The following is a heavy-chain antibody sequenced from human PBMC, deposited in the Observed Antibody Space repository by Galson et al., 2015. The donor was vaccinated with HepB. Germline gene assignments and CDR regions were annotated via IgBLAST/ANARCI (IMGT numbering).Heavy chain of an antibody. CDR3: ARDPQFGITGTTRYYYGMDV. CDR2: ISYDGSNK. J-gene: IGHJ6*02. D-gene: IGHD1-7*01. V-gene: IGHV3-30-3*01. Sequence: LSCAASGFTFSSYAMHWVRQAPGKGLEWVAVISYDGSNKYYADSVKGRFTISRDNSKNTLYLQMNSLRAEDTAVYYCARDPQFGITGTTRYYYGMDVWGQGTTVTVSS. CDR1: GFTFSSYA.